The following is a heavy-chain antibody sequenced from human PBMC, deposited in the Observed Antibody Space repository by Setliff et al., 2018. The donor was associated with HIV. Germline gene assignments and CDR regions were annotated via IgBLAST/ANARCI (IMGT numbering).Heavy chain of an antibody. CDR3: ARDQLAMVRRNGMDV. CDR2: MSPGDRAI. Sequence: PGGSLRLSCVASGFPFDTYALHWVRQAPGKGLEWVAVMSPGDRAIQYADSVKGRFTISRDNSKNTLYVQMNSLRVEDTAVYYCARDQLAMVRRNGMDVWGQGTTVTVSS. D-gene: IGHD3-10*01. J-gene: IGHJ6*02. V-gene: IGHV3-30*04. CDR1: GFPFDTYA.